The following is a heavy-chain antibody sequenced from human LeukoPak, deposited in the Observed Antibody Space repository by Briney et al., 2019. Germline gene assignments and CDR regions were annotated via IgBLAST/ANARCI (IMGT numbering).Heavy chain of an antibody. D-gene: IGHD6-13*01. CDR3: ARDYSTSSWDN. Sequence: ASVKVSCKTSGYTFTIHHIQWVRQAPGQGLEWMGWINTNSGGTIYSQKFQGRITMTRDPSITTAYMELSSLRSDDTAVYYCARDYSTSSWDNWSQGTLVTVSS. J-gene: IGHJ4*02. V-gene: IGHV1-2*02. CDR1: GYTFTIHH. CDR2: INTNSGGT.